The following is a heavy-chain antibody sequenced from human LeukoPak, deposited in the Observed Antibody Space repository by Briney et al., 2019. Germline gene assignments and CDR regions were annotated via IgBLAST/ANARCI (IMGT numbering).Heavy chain of an antibody. CDR3: ARDPPRSSSSYYFYMDV. V-gene: IGHV4-34*01. D-gene: IGHD6-6*01. CDR2: INHSGST. Sequence: SETLSLTCAVYGGSFSGYDWSWIRQPPGKGLEWIGEINHSGSTKYNPSLKRQVTISVDTSKNQFSLKLTSVTAADTAVYYCARDPPRSSSSYYFYMDVWGKGTTVTVSS. CDR1: GGSFSGYD. J-gene: IGHJ6*03.